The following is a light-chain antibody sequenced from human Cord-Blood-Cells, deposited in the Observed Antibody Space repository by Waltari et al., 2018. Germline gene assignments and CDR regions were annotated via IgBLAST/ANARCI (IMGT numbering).Light chain of an antibody. J-gene: IGKJ1*01. CDR1: QSVSSSY. CDR3: QQDYNLPRT. V-gene: IGKV3D-7*01. Sequence: EIVLTQSPATLSLSPGERATLACRASQSVSSSYLSWYQQTTGQARRPLTYGASTCATGIPARFSGSGSGTVLTLTSSSLQPEDFSVYYCQQDYNLPRTFGQGP. CDR2: GAS.